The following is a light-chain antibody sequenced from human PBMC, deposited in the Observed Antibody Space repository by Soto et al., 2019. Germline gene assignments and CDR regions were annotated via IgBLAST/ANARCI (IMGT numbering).Light chain of an antibody. J-gene: IGKJ4*01. V-gene: IGKV3-15*01. CDR1: QSVRSN. Sequence: VVMTQSPATLSVSPGERATLSCRASQSVRSNLAWYQQKPGQAPRLLIYGASTRATGIPARFSGSGSGTEFTLTISSLQSEDFAVYYRKQYNNWPPLTFGGGTKVEIK. CDR2: GAS. CDR3: KQYNNWPPLT.